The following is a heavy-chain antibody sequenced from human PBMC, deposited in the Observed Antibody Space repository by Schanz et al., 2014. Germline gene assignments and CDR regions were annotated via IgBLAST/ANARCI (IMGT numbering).Heavy chain of an antibody. V-gene: IGHV1-18*01. CDR1: GYTFTTYA. J-gene: IGHJ5*02. Sequence: QVQLVQSGAEVKKPGASVRVSCKASGYTFTTYAMSWVRQAPGQGLEWVGWISVYTGNKKYGQKVQGRVTMTADTSTNTAYMERRSLRSDDTAVYYCAKAEYDILTDSYSRLDPWGQGTLVTVSS. CDR3: AKAEYDILTDSYSRLDP. CDR2: ISVYTGNK. D-gene: IGHD3-9*01.